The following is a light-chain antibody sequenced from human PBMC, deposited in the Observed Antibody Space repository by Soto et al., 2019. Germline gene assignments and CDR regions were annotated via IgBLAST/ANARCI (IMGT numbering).Light chain of an antibody. V-gene: IGKV3-15*01. J-gene: IGKJ1*01. CDR1: QSVSNN. CDR2: GAS. CDR3: QQYEDRPPWT. Sequence: EIVLTQSPATLSMSPGERATLSCRASQSVSNNVAWYQQRPGQAPSLLIYGASTRADGIAARFSGSGSGTDFTLTISTRQSEDFAVYNCQQYEDRPPWTFGQGTRVEI.